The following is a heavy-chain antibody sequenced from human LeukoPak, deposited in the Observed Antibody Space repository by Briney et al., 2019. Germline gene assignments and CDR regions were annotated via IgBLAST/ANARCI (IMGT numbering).Heavy chain of an antibody. Sequence: GGSLRLSCAASRFPFANTWMHWVRQAPGKGLVWVSLINNDGSITDYADSVKGRFTIPRDNAKNTVYLQMNSLRAEDTAVYYCAIGGTYGSGSWGQGTLVTVSS. D-gene: IGHD3-10*01. CDR3: AIGGTYGSGS. J-gene: IGHJ4*02. V-gene: IGHV3-74*01. CDR2: INNDGSIT. CDR1: RFPFANTW.